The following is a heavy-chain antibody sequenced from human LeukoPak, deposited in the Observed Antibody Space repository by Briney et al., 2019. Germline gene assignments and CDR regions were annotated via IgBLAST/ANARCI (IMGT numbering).Heavy chain of an antibody. V-gene: IGHV1-24*01. J-gene: IGHJ6*02. CDR3: ATGYLVTAGLMDF. D-gene: IGHD6-13*01. CDR2: FDLEDGKT. Sequence: ASVTVSCKVSGYTLTELSMFWVRQAPGKGLEWMGGFDLEDGKTVYAQKFQGRVTMTEDTSTDTAYMELSSLRSEDTAVYYCATGYLVTAGLMDFWGQGTTVTVSS. CDR1: GYTLTELS.